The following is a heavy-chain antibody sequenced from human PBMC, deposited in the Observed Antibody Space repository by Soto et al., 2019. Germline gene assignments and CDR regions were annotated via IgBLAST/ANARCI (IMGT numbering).Heavy chain of an antibody. CDR2: ISGSGGST. Sequence: EVQLLESGGGLVQPGGSLRLSCAASGFTFSSYAMSWVRQAPGKGLEWVSAISGSGGSTYYADSVKGRFTISRDNSTNTLYLQMNRLRAEDTAVYYCAKDPGGLLAIIKGGFDYWGQGTLVTVSS. D-gene: IGHD3-10*01. CDR1: GFTFSSYA. J-gene: IGHJ4*02. V-gene: IGHV3-23*01. CDR3: AKDPGGLLAIIKGGFDY.